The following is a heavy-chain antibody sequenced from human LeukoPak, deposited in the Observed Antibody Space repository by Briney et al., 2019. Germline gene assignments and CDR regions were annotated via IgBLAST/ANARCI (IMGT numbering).Heavy chain of an antibody. D-gene: IGHD6-19*01. CDR3: ARHAEYNSGWHFYLDH. J-gene: IGHJ4*02. Sequence: SETLSLTCTVSGFTTTNGIYYWAWIRQPPGKGLEWIGSVHNVGSTYYNLSLRSRVTMSIDTSKNQFSLRLNSVTAADTAVYYCARHAEYNSGWHFYLDHWGQGILVTVSS. CDR2: VHNVGST. CDR1: GFTTTNGIYY. V-gene: IGHV4-39*01.